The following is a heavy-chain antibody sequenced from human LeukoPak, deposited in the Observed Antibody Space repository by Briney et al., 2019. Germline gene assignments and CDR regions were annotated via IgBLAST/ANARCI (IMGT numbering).Heavy chain of an antibody. CDR1: GGSISSSSYY. V-gene: IGHV4-39*01. Sequence: SETLSLTCTVSGGSISSSSYYWGWIRQPPGKGLEWIGSIYYSGSNYYNPSLKSRVTISVDTSKNQFSLKLSSVTAADTAVYYCARQRRVVVIAIPNNWFDPWGQGTLVTVSS. J-gene: IGHJ5*02. D-gene: IGHD2-21*01. CDR3: ARQRRVVVIAIPNNWFDP. CDR2: IYYSGSN.